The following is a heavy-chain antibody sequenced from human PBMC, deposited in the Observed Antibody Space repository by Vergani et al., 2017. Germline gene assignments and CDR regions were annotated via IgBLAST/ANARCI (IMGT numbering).Heavy chain of an antibody. D-gene: IGHD6-13*01. CDR2: ISYDGSNK. J-gene: IGHJ6*02. CDR1: GFTFSSYG. V-gene: IGHV3-30*18. CDR3: AKPRTPAKIAAPWYYYYGMDV. Sequence: QVQLVESGGGVVQPGRSLRLSCAASGFTFSSYGMHWVRQAPGKGLEWVAVISYDGSNKYYADSVKGRFTISRDNSKNTLYLQMNSLRAEDTAVYYCAKPRTPAKIAAPWYYYYGMDVWGQGTTVTVSS.